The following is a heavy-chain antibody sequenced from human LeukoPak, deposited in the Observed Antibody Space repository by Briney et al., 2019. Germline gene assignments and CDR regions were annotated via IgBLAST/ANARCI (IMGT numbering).Heavy chain of an antibody. CDR1: GFTVSSNY. CDR3: ARVSRGAFYYYYYIDV. Sequence: GGSLRLSCAASGFTVSSNYMSWVRQAPGKGLEWVSFISSSGSTICYADSVKGRFTISRDNAKNSLSLQMNSLRAADTAVYYCARVSRGAFYYYYYIDVWGKGTTVTVSS. CDR2: ISSSGSTI. D-gene: IGHD2/OR15-2a*01. V-gene: IGHV3-11*04. J-gene: IGHJ6*03.